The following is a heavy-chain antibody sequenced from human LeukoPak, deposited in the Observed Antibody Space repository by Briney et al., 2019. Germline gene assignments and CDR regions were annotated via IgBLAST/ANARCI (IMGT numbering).Heavy chain of an antibody. V-gene: IGHV1-18*01. CDR1: GYTFTSYG. CDR3: AADPQYYYDSSGYYDY. J-gene: IGHJ4*02. Sequence: GASVKVSCKASGYTFTSYGISWVRQAPGQGLEWMGWISAYNGNTNYAQKLQGRVTMTTDTSTSTAYMELRSLRSEDTAVYYCAADPQYYYDSSGYYDYWGQGTLVTVSS. CDR2: ISAYNGNT. D-gene: IGHD3-22*01.